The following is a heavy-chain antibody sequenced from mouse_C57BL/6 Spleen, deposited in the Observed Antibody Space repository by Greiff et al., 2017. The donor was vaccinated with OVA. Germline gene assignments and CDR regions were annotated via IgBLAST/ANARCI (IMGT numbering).Heavy chain of an antibody. CDR2: ISSGSSTI. J-gene: IGHJ4*01. V-gene: IGHV5-17*01. CDR3: ARDGNYVGDYAMDY. CDR1: GFTFSDYG. D-gene: IGHD2-1*01. Sequence: EVHLVESGGGLVKPGGSLKLSCAASGFTFSDYGMHWVRQAPEKGLEWVAYISSGSSTIYYADTVKGRFTISRDNAKNTLFLQMTSLRSEDTAMYYCARDGNYVGDYAMDYWGQGTSVTVSS.